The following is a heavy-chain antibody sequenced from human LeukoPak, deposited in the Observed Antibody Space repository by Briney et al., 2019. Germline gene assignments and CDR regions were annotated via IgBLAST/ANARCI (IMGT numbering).Heavy chain of an antibody. Sequence: GRSLRLSCAASGFTFSSYAMHWVRQAPGKGLEWVAVISSDGSNKYYADSVKGRFTISRDNSKNTLYLQMNSLRAEDTAVYYCARDMPGITMVRGVIQYYYYGMDVWGQGTTVTVSS. CDR3: ARDMPGITMVRGVIQYYYYGMDV. CDR2: ISSDGSNK. D-gene: IGHD3-10*01. V-gene: IGHV3-30-3*01. J-gene: IGHJ6*02. CDR1: GFTFSSYA.